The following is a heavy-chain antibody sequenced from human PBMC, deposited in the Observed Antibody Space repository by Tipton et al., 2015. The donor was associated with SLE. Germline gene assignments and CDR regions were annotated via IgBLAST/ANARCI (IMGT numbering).Heavy chain of an antibody. J-gene: IGHJ3*01. CDR2: IGWNGGII. CDR3: AKGVYISTDLDAFDV. CDR1: GFTFDGHA. D-gene: IGHD6-13*01. Sequence: SLRLSCAASGFTFDGHALHWVRQAPGKGLEWVSGIGWNGGIIDYGDSVRGRFTISRDNAKKSVHLQMNSLRAEDTALYYCAKGVYISTDLDAFDVWGQGTKVTVSS. V-gene: IGHV3-9*01.